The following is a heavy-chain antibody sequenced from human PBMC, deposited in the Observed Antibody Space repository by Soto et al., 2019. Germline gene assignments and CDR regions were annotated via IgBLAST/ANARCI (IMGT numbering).Heavy chain of an antibody. D-gene: IGHD5-18*01. CDR1: GFTFSTYW. CDR2: IKSDGSGT. Sequence: EVQLVESGRGLVQLGGSLRLSCAASGFTFSTYWMHWVRQAPGKGPVWVSRIKSDGSGTYYADSVEGRFTISRANAQNTLYLQMNSLRVEDTAVYYCARGDGDHCDGNGYLGRHWGQGTLVTVSS. J-gene: IGHJ4*02. V-gene: IGHV3-74*01. CDR3: ARGDGDHCDGNGYLGRH.